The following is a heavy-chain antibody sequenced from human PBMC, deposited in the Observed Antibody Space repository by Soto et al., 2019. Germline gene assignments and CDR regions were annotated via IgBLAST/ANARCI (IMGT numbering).Heavy chain of an antibody. D-gene: IGHD2-8*01. Sequence: GGSLRLSCRASGFTFRNYAVTWVRQAPGKGLEWVSTISGSSDSTYYADSVKGRFTISRDNSKNTLYLRMNSLRVEDTAVYYCAKDREQWGAFDIWGQGTMVTVSS. J-gene: IGHJ3*02. CDR1: GFTFRNYA. CDR3: AKDREQWGAFDI. CDR2: ISGSSDST. V-gene: IGHV3-23*01.